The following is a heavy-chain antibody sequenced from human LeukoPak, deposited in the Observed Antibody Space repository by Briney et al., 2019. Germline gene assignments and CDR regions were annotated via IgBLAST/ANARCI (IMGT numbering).Heavy chain of an antibody. CDR2: ISTYNGNT. J-gene: IGHJ4*02. CDR1: GYTFTSHG. CDR3: ARGGDDFDY. Sequence: ASVKVSCKASGYTFTSHGISWVRQAPGQGLEWMGWISTYNGNTSYVQRFQGRVTMTTDTSTSTAYMELRSLRSDDTAIYYCARGGDDFDYWGQGTLVTVSS. V-gene: IGHV1-18*01. D-gene: IGHD3-10*01.